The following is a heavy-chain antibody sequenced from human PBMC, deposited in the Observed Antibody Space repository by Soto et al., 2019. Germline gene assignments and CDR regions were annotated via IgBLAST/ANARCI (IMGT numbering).Heavy chain of an antibody. D-gene: IGHD6-13*01. V-gene: IGHV4-61*01. CDR2: IYYSGST. J-gene: IGHJ4*02. Sequence: SETLSLTCTVSGGSLSSGSYYWSWIRQPPGKGLEWIGYIYYSGSTNYNPSLKSRVTISVDTSKNQFSLKLSSVTAADTAVYYCARDVDSSFDYWGQGTLVTVSS. CDR3: ARDVDSSFDY. CDR1: GGSLSSGSYY.